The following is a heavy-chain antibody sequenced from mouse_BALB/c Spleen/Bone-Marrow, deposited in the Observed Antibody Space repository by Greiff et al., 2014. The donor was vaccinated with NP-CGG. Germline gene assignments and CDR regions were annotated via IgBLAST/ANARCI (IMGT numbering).Heavy chain of an antibody. J-gene: IGHJ4*01. Sequence: CGAELAKPGASVKMSCKASGYTFTSYWMHWVKQRPGQGLEWIGYINPNTGYTEYNQKFKDKATLTADKSSSTAYMQLSSLTSEDSAVYYCARGGYYGSAMDYWGQGTSVTASS. CDR2: INPNTGYT. D-gene: IGHD1-1*01. CDR3: ARGGYYGSAMDY. V-gene: IGHV1-7*01. CDR1: GYTFTSYW.